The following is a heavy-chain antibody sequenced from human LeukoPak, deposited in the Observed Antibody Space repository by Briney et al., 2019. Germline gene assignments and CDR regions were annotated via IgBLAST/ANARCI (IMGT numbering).Heavy chain of an antibody. Sequence: SETLSLTCTVSGGSISSYYWSWIRQPPGKGLEWIGYIYYSGSTNYNPSLKSRVTISVDTSKNQFSLKLSSVTAADTAVYYCARASRYCSSTSCFEDAFGIWGQGTMVTVSS. CDR1: GGSISSYY. V-gene: IGHV4-59*01. D-gene: IGHD2-2*01. CDR2: IYYSGST. CDR3: ARASRYCSSTSCFEDAFGI. J-gene: IGHJ3*02.